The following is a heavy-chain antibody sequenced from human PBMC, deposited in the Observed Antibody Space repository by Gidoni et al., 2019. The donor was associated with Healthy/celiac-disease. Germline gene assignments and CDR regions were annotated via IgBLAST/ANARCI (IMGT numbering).Heavy chain of an antibody. CDR2: IYHSGST. V-gene: IGHV4-30-2*01. CDR3: AREGYCSSTSCYGGFDY. CDR1: GGSISSGGYS. D-gene: IGHD2-2*01. Sequence: QLQLQESGSGLVKPSQTLSLTCAVPGGSISSGGYSWSWIRQPPGKGLEWIGYIYHSGSTYYNPSLKSRVTISVDRSKNQFSLKLSSVTAADTAVYYCAREGYCSSTSCYGGFDYWGQGTLVTVSS. J-gene: IGHJ4*02.